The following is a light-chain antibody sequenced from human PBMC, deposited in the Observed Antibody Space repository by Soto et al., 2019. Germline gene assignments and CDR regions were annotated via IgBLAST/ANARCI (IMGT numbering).Light chain of an antibody. V-gene: IGKV3-11*01. J-gene: IGKJ4*01. CDR1: QSVSSN. CDR3: QQRRNWPRLA. CDR2: DAP. Sequence: EIVMTQSPATLSVSPGERATLSCRASQSVSSNLAWYQQKPGQASRLLIYDAPNRATGIPARFTGSGSGTDFTLTISSLEPEDFAVYYCQQRRNWPRLAFGGGTKVDIK.